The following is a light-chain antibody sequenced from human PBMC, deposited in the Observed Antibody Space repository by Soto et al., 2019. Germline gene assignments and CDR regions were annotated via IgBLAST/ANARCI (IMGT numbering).Light chain of an antibody. CDR2: SND. J-gene: IGLJ3*02. V-gene: IGLV1-44*01. CDR3: AAWDGSLNGWV. CDR1: SSSIGSNT. Sequence: QSVLTQAPSASGTPGQRVTISCSGSSSSIGSNTVSWYQQVPGTAPQLLIYSNDQRPSGVPDRFSGSKSGTSASLAIGGLQSEDEADYYCAAWDGSLNGWVFGGGTKLTVL.